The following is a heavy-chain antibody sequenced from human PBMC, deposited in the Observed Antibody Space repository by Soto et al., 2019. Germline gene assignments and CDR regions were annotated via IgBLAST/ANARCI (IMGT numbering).Heavy chain of an antibody. J-gene: IGHJ6*02. CDR1: GYSFSSYW. D-gene: IGHD2-2*01. V-gene: IGHV5-51*01. CDR2: IYPGDSNT. CDR3: ARNKGYCSSISCYGMDV. Sequence: GESLKISCKGSGYSFSSYWIVWVRQMPGKSLEWMGTIYPGDSNTRYSPSFQGQVTISADKSISTAYLQWNSLKASDTAMYFCARNKGYCSSISCYGMDVWGQGAAVTVSS.